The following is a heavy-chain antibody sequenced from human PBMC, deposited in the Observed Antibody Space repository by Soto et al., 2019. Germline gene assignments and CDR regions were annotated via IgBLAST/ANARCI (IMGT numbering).Heavy chain of an antibody. V-gene: IGHV4-30-4*01. J-gene: IGHJ5*02. CDR2: IYYSGST. CDR1: GGSISSGDYY. CDR3: ARVMAAMQNWLDP. Sequence: SETLSLTCTVSGGSISSGDYYWSWIRQPPGKGLEWIGYIYYSGSTYYNPSLKSRVTISVDTSKNQFSLKLSSVTAADTAVYYCARVMAAMQNWLDPWGQGTLVTVSS. D-gene: IGHD2-2*01.